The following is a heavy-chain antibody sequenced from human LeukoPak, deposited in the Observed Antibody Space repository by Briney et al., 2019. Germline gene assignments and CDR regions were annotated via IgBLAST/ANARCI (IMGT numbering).Heavy chain of an antibody. CDR2: LAYSGST. J-gene: IGHJ4*02. CDR1: GGFIGISSFY. V-gene: IGHV4-39*01. D-gene: IGHD3-22*01. CDR3: ASSTSYYYDTSGYFEY. Sequence: SETLSLTCTVSGGFIGISSFYWAWIRQTPGKGLEWIGSLAYSGSTYYKSSLKSRVTLSVDAAKNQFSLNLTSVTAADTALFYCASSTSYYYDTSGYFEYWGQGILVTVSS.